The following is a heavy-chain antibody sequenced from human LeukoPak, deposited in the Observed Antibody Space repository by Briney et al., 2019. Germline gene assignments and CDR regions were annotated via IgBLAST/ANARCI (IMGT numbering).Heavy chain of an antibody. J-gene: IGHJ4*02. D-gene: IGHD6-6*01. CDR3: ARDQYSSSSVTY. CDR1: GFTFSSYA. Sequence: PGGSLRLSCAASGFTFSSYAMSWVRQAPGKGLEWVSAISGSGGSTYYADSVKGRFTISRDNSKNTLYLQMNSLRAEDTAVYYCARDQYSSSSVTYWGQGTLVTVSS. V-gene: IGHV3-23*01. CDR2: ISGSGGST.